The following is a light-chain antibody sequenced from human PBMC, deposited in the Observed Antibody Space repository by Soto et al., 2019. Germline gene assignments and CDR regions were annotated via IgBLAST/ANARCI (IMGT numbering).Light chain of an antibody. Sequence: QSVLTQPASVSASPGQSITISCTGTSSDVGGYDYVSWYQQHPGKAPKLIIYQVTNRPSGVSNRFSGSKSGNTPSLTSSGLQPEDEAHYYCRSYTRTEIGVFGGGTKLTVL. CDR3: RSYTRTEIGV. CDR2: QVT. CDR1: SSDVGGYDY. V-gene: IGLV2-14*01. J-gene: IGLJ3*02.